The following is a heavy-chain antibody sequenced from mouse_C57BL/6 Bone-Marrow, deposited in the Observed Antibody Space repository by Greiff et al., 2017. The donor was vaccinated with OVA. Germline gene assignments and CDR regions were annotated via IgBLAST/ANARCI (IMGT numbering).Heavy chain of an antibody. D-gene: IGHD2-3*01. V-gene: IGHV1-81*01. CDR2: IYPRSGNT. CDR1: GYTFTSYG. CDR3: ARGEWLLRYY. Sequence: QVQLKESGAELARPGASVKLSCKASGYTFTSYGISWVKQRTGQGLEWIGEIYPRSGNTYYNEKFKGKATLTADKSSSTAYMELRSLTSEDSAVYFCARGEWLLRYYWGQGTTLTVSS. J-gene: IGHJ2*01.